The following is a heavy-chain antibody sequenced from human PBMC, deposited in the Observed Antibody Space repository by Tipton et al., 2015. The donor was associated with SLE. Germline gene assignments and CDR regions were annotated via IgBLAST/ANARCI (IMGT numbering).Heavy chain of an antibody. CDR3: GRVYCSSDTCYQIDC. D-gene: IGHD2-2*01. J-gene: IGHJ4*02. CDR2: ISEGDANT. Sequence: GSLRLSCAASGFPFSTYAFSWVRQAPGKGLEWISGISEGDANTYYADSVKGRFTISRDNSKNTVYLQMNSLRVEDTAMYYCGRVYCSSDTCYQIDCWGQGTLVTVSS. V-gene: IGHV3-23*01. CDR1: GFPFSTYA.